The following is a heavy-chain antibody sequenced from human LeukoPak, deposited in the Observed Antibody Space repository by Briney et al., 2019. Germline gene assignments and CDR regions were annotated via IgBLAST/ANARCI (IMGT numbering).Heavy chain of an antibody. Sequence: PGGSLRLSCAASGFTFSSYAMSWVRQAPGKGLEWASAISGSGGSTYYADSVKGRFTISRDNSKNTLYLQMNSLRAEDTAVYYCAKSGYSYGYGIDYWGQGTLVTVSS. D-gene: IGHD5-18*01. CDR3: AKSGYSYGYGIDY. CDR2: ISGSGGST. CDR1: GFTFSSYA. V-gene: IGHV3-23*01. J-gene: IGHJ4*02.